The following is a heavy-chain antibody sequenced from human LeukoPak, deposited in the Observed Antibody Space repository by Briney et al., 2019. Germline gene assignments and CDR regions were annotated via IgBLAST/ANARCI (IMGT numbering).Heavy chain of an antibody. V-gene: IGHV4-38-2*02. J-gene: IGHJ3*02. CDR1: GYSISSGYY. Sequence: SETLSLTCTVSGYSISSGYYWGWIRQPPGKGLEWIGSIYHSGSTYYNPSLKSRVTISVDTSKNQFSLKLSSVTAADTAVYYCARDWNYYDSSGRMAGPFDIWGQGTMVTVSS. CDR3: ARDWNYYDSSGRMAGPFDI. CDR2: IYHSGST. D-gene: IGHD3-22*01.